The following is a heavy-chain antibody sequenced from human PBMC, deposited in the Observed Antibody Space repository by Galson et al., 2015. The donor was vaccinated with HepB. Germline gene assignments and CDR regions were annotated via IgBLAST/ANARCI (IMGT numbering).Heavy chain of an antibody. D-gene: IGHD6-6*01. CDR3: AKEEYTTSSAFLDY. V-gene: IGHV3-30*18. CDR1: GFTFSSYG. J-gene: IGHJ4*02. CDR2: ISNDGSNK. Sequence: SLRLSCAASGFTFSSYGIHWVRQTPGKGLEWLAVISNDGSNKNYADSVKGRFTISRDNSKNTLYLQMNGLRGEDTAVYYCAKEEYTTSSAFLDYWGQGALVTVSS.